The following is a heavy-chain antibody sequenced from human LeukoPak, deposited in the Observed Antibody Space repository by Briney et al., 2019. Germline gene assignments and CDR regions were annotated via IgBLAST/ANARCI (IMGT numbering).Heavy chain of an antibody. Sequence: SVKVSCKASGGTFSSYAISWVRQAPGQGLEWMGGIIPIFGTANYAQKFQGRVTITADESTSTAYMELSSLRSEDTAVYYCARDRGITIFGVATDYWGQGTLVTVSS. V-gene: IGHV1-69*01. CDR3: ARDRGITIFGVATDY. CDR2: IIPIFGTA. J-gene: IGHJ4*02. CDR1: GGTFSSYA. D-gene: IGHD3-3*01.